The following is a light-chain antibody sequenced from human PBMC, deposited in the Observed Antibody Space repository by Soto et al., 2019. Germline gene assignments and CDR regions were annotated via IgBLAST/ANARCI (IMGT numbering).Light chain of an antibody. CDR3: SSYTSTSTYV. CDR1: TSDVGGYNY. V-gene: IGLV2-14*01. J-gene: IGLJ1*01. Sequence: VLTQPASVSGSHRQSITISRTGTTSDVGGYNYVSWYQQHPGKAPKLMIYDVSNRPSGVSNRFSGSKSGNTASLTISGLQAEDEADYHCSSYTSTSTYVFGTGTKVTVL. CDR2: DVS.